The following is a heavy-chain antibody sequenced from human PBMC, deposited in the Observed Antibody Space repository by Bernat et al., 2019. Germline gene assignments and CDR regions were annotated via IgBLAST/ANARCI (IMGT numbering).Heavy chain of an antibody. CDR2: INPNSGDT. J-gene: IGHJ4*02. D-gene: IGHD1-20*01. Sequence: VQLVQSGAEVKKPGASVKVSCKASGYTFTGYYMNWVRQAPGQGLEWMGWINPNSGDTKYAQKFQGRVAVTRDTSISTAYMELSRLTSDDTAVYYCARDLTGTPLWGQGTLVTVSS. V-gene: IGHV1-2*02. CDR1: GYTFTGYY. CDR3: ARDLTGTPL.